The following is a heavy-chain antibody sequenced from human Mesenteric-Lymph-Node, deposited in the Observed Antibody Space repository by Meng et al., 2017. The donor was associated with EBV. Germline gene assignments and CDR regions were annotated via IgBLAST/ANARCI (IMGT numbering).Heavy chain of an antibody. CDR3: AREIYCTSASCPFDY. Sequence: QVHSQESGPGMVKPSQPLALTCTLSGGFISRGGYYWSWIRQSPGKGLEWIGYIYYSGTTYYNPSLQSRVSISMDSSRNQFSLKLSSVTAADTAVYYCAREIYCTSASCPFDYWGQGTLVTVSS. V-gene: IGHV4-30-4*01. CDR2: IYYSGTT. J-gene: IGHJ4*02. CDR1: GGFISRGGYY. D-gene: IGHD2-2*01.